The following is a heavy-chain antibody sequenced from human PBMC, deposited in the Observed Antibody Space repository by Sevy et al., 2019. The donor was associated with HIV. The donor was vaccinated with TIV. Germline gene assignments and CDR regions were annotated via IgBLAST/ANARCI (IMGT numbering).Heavy chain of an antibody. CDR1: GFTFSSYA. CDR2: ISGSGGST. D-gene: IGHD5-18*01. CDR3: ANEGGRGYSYGLSPQYFDY. J-gene: IGHJ4*02. Sequence: GGSRRLSCAASGFTFSSYAMSWVRQAPGKGLEWVSAISGSGGSTYYADSVKGRFTISRDNSKNTLYLQMNSLRAEDTAVYYCANEGGRGYSYGLSPQYFDYWGQGTLVTVSS. V-gene: IGHV3-23*01.